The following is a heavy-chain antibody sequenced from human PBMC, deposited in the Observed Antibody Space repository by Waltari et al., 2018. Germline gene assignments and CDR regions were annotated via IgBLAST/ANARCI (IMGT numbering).Heavy chain of an antibody. J-gene: IGHJ2*01. CDR1: GFTFSNYK. CDR3: ASLSWYFDL. V-gene: IGHV3-48*01. Sequence: VQLVESGGGLVQPGGSLSLPGAASGFTFSNYKRTWVRQGPGKGLEWVSYISTSSSTIYYADSGKGRFTISRDNAKNSLYLQMDSLRAEDTAVYYCASLSWYFDLWGRGTLVTVSS. CDR2: ISTSSSTI.